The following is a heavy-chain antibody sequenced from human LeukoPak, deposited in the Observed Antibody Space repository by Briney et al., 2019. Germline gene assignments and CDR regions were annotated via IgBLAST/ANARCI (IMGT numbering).Heavy chain of an antibody. V-gene: IGHV3-7*03. CDR1: GFALSNHW. J-gene: IGHJ2*01. D-gene: IGHD1-7*01. CDR3: ARDAGRTLDL. Sequence: GGSLRLSCTASGFALSNHWMNWVRQAPGEGLGWVANIKQDGSAKYCVDSVKGRFTISRDNTKNSLYLQMNSLRAEDTALYYCARDAGRTLDLWGRGTLVTVSS. CDR2: IKQDGSAK.